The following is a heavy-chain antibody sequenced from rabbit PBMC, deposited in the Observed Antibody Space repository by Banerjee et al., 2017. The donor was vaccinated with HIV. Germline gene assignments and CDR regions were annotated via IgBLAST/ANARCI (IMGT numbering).Heavy chain of an antibody. CDR2: IDAGSSGST. J-gene: IGHJ4*01. CDR1: GFSFSSSYN. V-gene: IGHV1S45*01. D-gene: IGHD2-1*01. Sequence: QEQLEESGGDLVKPEGSLTLTCTASGFSFSSSYNMCWVRQAPGKGLEWIACIDAGSSGSTDYASWAKGRFTISKTSSTTVTLQMTSLTAADTATYFCARDDCGDGRYYFNFWGQGTLVTVS. CDR3: ARDDCGDGRYYFNF.